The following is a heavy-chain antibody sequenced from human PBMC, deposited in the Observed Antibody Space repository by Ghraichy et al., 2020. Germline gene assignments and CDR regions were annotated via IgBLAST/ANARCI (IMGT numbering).Heavy chain of an antibody. D-gene: IGHD3-10*01. Sequence: SETLSLTCTVSGSSISDYYWAWIRQPPGKALEWIGYIYSSGNSNYNPSLRRRATISVETSKNQFSLKLTSVTASDTAVYYCARGLVGEPLRHWGQGALVIFSS. J-gene: IGHJ4*02. V-gene: IGHV4-59*01. CDR3: ARGLVGEPLRH. CDR2: IYSSGNS. CDR1: GSSISDYY.